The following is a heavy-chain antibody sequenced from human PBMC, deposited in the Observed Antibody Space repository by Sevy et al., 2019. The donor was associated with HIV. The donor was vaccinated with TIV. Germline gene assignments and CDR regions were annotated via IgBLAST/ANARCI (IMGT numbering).Heavy chain of an antibody. CDR3: ARDEVLDTIIPDAFDL. Sequence: GGSLRLSCIASGFTFGRYSMNWVRQAPGKGLEWVSFISSSGDFIYYADSMKGRFTIARDIAKNSLYLEMNGLRVEDTAIYYCARDEVLDTIIPDAFDLWGQGTMVTVSS. CDR1: GFTFGRYS. V-gene: IGHV3-21*06. CDR2: ISSSGDFI. D-gene: IGHD5-18*01. J-gene: IGHJ3*01.